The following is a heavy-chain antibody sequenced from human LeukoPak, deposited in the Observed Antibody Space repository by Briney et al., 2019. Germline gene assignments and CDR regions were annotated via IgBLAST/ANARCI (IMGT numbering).Heavy chain of an antibody. CDR3: ARDLYYYDSSGLEFGY. V-gene: IGHV3-53*01. J-gene: IGHJ4*02. D-gene: IGHD3-22*01. Sequence: PGGSLRLSCAASGFTVSSNYMSWVRQVPGKGLEWVSVIYSGGSTYYADSVKGRFTISRDNSKNTLYLQVNSLRAEDTAVYYCARDLYYYDSSGLEFGYWGQGTLVTVSS. CDR2: IYSGGST. CDR1: GFTVSSNY.